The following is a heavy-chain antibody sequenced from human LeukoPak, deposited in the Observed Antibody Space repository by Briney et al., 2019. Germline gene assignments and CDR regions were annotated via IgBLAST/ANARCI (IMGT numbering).Heavy chain of an antibody. D-gene: IGHD5-12*01. J-gene: IGHJ4*02. CDR1: GFTFSSYA. Sequence: PGGSLRLSCAASGFTFSSYAMSWVRQDPGKGLEWVSGVSGSGGSTYYADSVKGRFTISRDNSKNTLYLQMNSLRAEDTAVYYCAKDLDIVATITGNWGQGTLVTVSS. CDR3: AKDLDIVATITGN. CDR2: VSGSGGST. V-gene: IGHV3-23*01.